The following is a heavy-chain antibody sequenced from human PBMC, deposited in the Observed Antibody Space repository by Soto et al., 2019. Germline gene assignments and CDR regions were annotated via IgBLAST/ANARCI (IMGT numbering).Heavy chain of an antibody. Sequence: ASVKVSCKDSGGTFSNYAIRWVRQAPGQELEWMGGIIPIFGTANYAQKFQGRVTITADESTSTAYMELSSLRSEDTAVYYCASVRLFASVVYYYSYSMVVCCQGPSV. D-gene: IGHD2-15*01. CDR3: ASVRLFASVVYYYSYSMVV. V-gene: IGHV1-69*13. J-gene: IGHJ6*02. CDR1: GGTFSNYA. CDR2: IIPIFGTA.